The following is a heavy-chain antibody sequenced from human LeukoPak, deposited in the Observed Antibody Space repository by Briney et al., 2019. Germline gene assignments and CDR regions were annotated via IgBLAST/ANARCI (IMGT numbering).Heavy chain of an antibody. J-gene: IGHJ4*02. CDR1: GFTFSSYA. CDR2: ISGSGGNT. CDR3: AKDQAGSGWYYFDY. D-gene: IGHD6-19*01. Sequence: GRPLRLSCAASGFTFSSYAMSWVRQAPGKGLEWVSGISGSGGNTYYADSVKGRFTISRDNSKNTLYLPMNSLRAEDTAVYYCAKDQAGSGWYYFDYWGQGTLVTVSS. V-gene: IGHV3-23*01.